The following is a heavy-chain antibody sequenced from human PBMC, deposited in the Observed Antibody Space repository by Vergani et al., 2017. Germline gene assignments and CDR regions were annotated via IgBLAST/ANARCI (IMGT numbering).Heavy chain of an antibody. CDR2: VNPNSGRT. Sequence: QVQLVQSGAEVKKPGSSVKVSCKASGGTFSSYTISWVRQAPGQGLEWMGRVNPNSGRTNYAQNFQGRVTLTRDTSISTTYMELSRLRSDDTAVYYCTRGRMTVDYWGQGTLVTVSS. CDR1: GGTFSSYT. CDR3: TRGRMTVDY. D-gene: IGHD2-15*01. J-gene: IGHJ4*02. V-gene: IGHV1-2*02.